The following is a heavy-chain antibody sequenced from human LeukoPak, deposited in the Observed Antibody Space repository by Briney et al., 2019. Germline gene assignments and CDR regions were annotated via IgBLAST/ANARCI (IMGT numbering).Heavy chain of an antibody. V-gene: IGHV4-59*01. CDR2: IYYSGST. D-gene: IGHD4-17*01. CDR1: GGSISVYY. CDR3: ARDIYGAFDI. J-gene: IGHJ3*02. Sequence: SETLSLTCTVSGGSISVYYWSWIRQPPGKGLEWIGYIYYSGSTNYNPSLKSRVTISVDTSKNQFSLKLSSVTAADTAVYYCARDIYGAFDIWGQGTMVTVSS.